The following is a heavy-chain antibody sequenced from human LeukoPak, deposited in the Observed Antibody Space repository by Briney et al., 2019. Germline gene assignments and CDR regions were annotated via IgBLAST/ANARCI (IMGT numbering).Heavy chain of an antibody. D-gene: IGHD6-19*01. V-gene: IGHV4-61*05. CDR3: ARRTYSSGWRQERVDYFDY. J-gene: IGHJ4*02. CDR2: IYYSGST. CDR1: GGSISSSSYY. Sequence: SETLSLTCTVPGGSISSSSYYWGWIRQPPGKGLEWIGYIYYSGSTNYNPSLKSRVTISVDTSKNQFSLKLSSVTAADTAVYYCARRTYSSGWRQERVDYFDYWGQGTLVTVSS.